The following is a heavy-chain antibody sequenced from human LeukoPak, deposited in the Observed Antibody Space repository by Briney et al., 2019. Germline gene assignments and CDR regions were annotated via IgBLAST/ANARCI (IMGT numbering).Heavy chain of an antibody. D-gene: IGHD1-26*01. Sequence: ASVKVSCKVSGYTLTELSMHWVRQAPGKGLEWMGWINPNSGDTNSAQKFQGRVTMTRDTSITTAYMELRSLRSDDTAVYYCARDGNFDYWGQGTLVTVSS. CDR3: ARDGNFDY. CDR2: INPNSGDT. J-gene: IGHJ4*02. V-gene: IGHV1-2*02. CDR1: GYTLTELS.